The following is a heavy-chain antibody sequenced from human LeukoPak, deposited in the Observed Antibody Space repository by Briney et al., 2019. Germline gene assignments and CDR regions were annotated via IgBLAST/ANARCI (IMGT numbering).Heavy chain of an antibody. CDR2: MHYDGRNI. D-gene: IGHD3-16*01. V-gene: IGHV3-30*02. J-gene: IGHJ5*02. CDR3: AKVTMGDVWFDP. Sequence: PGGSLRLSCAASGFTFSSYGMHWVRQAPGKGLEWVAFMHYDGRNILYADSVKGRFIISTDNTKNMVYLQMSSLRAEDTAVYYCAKVTMGDVWFDPWGQRTLVTVSS. CDR1: GFTFSSYG.